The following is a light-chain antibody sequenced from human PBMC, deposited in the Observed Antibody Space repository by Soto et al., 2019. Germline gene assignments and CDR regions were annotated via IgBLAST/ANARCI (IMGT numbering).Light chain of an antibody. CDR3: RTYTSTATYV. Sequence: QSALAQPASVSGSPGQSIAISCAGNSSDVGGYDYVSWYQQHPDKAPKLILYDVSNRPSGISFRFSGSKSGNTASLTISGLQAEDEADCYCRTYTSTATYVFGTGTKLTVL. CDR1: SSDVGGYDY. J-gene: IGLJ1*01. V-gene: IGLV2-14*03. CDR2: DVS.